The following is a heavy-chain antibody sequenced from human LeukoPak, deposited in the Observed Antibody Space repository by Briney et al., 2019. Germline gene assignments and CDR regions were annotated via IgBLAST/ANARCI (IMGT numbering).Heavy chain of an antibody. CDR1: GFTFSSHA. V-gene: IGHV3-23*01. Sequence: GGSLRLSCAASGFTFSSHAMSWVRQAPGKGLEWVSGISGSGGTTYYADSVKGRFTISRDNSKNTLYLQMNSLRAEDTAVYFCAAGWYSGSTEYWGQGTLVTVSS. D-gene: IGHD1-26*01. CDR3: AAGWYSGSTEY. J-gene: IGHJ4*02. CDR2: ISGSGGTT.